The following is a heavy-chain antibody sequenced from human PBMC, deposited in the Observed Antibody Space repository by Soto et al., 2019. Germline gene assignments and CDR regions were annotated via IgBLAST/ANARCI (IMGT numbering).Heavy chain of an antibody. CDR3: ARHPTRSRYYYYGMDV. CDR2: IYYSGST. J-gene: IGHJ6*02. V-gene: IGHV4-39*01. CDR1: GGSISSSSYY. Sequence: QLQLQESGPGLVKPSETLSLTCTVSGGSISSSSYYWGWIRQPPGKGLEWIGSIYYSGSTYYNPSLKSRVTISVDTSKNQFSLKLSSVTAADTAVYYCARHPTRSRYYYYGMDVWGQGTTVTVSS.